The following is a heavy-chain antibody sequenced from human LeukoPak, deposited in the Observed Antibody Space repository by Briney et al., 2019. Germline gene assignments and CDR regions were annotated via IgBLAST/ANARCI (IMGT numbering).Heavy chain of an antibody. D-gene: IGHD3-16*01. Sequence: GGSLRLSCAASGFTFSNYGMHWVRQAPGKGLEWVAVIWYDGSNKYYADSVKGRFTISRDNSQNTLYLQMNSLRAEDTAVYYCARGVGDTFPESWYFDLWGRGTLVTVSS. CDR2: IWYDGSNK. V-gene: IGHV3-33*01. CDR3: ARGVGDTFPESWYFDL. CDR1: GFTFSNYG. J-gene: IGHJ2*01.